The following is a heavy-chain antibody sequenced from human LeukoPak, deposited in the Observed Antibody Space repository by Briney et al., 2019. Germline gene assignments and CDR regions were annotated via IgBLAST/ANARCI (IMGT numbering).Heavy chain of an antibody. J-gene: IGHJ4*02. V-gene: IGHV1-46*01. CDR3: ARDLTVGPTTDYFDY. CDR2: INPSGGST. Sequence: GASVKVSCKASGYTFTSYGISWVRQAPGQGLEWMGIINPSGGSTSYAQKFQGRVTMTRDMSTSTVYMELSSLRSEDTAVYYCARDLTVGPTTDYFDYWGQGTLVTVSS. D-gene: IGHD1-26*01. CDR1: GYTFTSYG.